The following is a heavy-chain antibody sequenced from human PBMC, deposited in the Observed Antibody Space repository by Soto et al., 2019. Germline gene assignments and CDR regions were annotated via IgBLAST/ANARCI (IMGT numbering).Heavy chain of an antibody. J-gene: IGHJ4*02. CDR1: GYTFTSYY. D-gene: IGHD1-7*01. CDR3: ARDGVSSTEYTWNYGTYFDY. Sequence: VASVKVSCKASGYTFTSYYMHWVRQAPGQGLEWMGIINPSGGSTSYAQKFQGRVTMTRDTSTSTVYMELSSLRSDDTAMYYCARDGVSSTEYTWNYGTYFDYWGQGALVTVSS. V-gene: IGHV1-46*01. CDR2: INPSGGST.